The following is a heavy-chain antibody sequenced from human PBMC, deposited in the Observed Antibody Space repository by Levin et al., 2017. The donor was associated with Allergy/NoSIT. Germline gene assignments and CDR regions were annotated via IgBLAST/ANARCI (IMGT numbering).Heavy chain of an antibody. CDR3: ASYCSSTSCHNDYYYYGMDV. V-gene: IGHV3-21*01. CDR1: GFTFSSYS. D-gene: IGHD2-2*02. J-gene: IGHJ6*02. CDR2: ISSSSSYI. Sequence: ASVKVSCAASGFTFSSYSMNWVRQAPGKGLEWVSSISSSSSYIYYADSVKGRFTISRDNAKNSLYLQMNSLRAEDTAVYYCASYCSSTSCHNDYYYYGMDVWGQGTTVTVSS.